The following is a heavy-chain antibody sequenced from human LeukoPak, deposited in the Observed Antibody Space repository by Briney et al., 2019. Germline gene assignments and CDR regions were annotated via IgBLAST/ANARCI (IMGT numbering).Heavy chain of an antibody. D-gene: IGHD2-15*01. Sequence: GGSLRLSCAASGFTFSSYSMNWVRQAPGKGLEWVANINQDGSEKYYVDSVKGRFTISRDNAKKSLYLQMNSLSAEDTAVYYCARDRPLRYWGQGTLVTVSS. V-gene: IGHV3-7*05. CDR3: ARDRPLRY. J-gene: IGHJ4*02. CDR1: GFTFSSYS. CDR2: INQDGSEK.